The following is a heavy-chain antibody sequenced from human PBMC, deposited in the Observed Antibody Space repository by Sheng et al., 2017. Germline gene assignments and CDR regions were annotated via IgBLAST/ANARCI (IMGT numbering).Heavy chain of an antibody. J-gene: IGHJ6*03. CDR1: GFTLSDHY. CDR2: SRNKANRYTT. CDR3: ARAEADPVDYYMDV. V-gene: IGHV3-72*01. Sequence: ESGGGLVQPGGSLRLSCAASGFTLSDHYMDWVRQAPGEGLEWVGRSRNKANRYTTEYAASVKGRFTISRDESEKLLYLQMNSLKSEDTAVYYCARAEADPVDYYMDVWGKGTTVTVSS. D-gene: IGHD2-15*01.